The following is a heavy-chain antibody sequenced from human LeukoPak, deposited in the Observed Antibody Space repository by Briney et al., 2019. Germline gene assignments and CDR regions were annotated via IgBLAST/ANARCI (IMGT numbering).Heavy chain of an antibody. Sequence: ETLSLTCAVSGGSINRSNWWSWVRQSPGKGLEWIGEIYHSESTNYNPSLKSRVTISVDKSKNQFSLKLSSVTAADTAVYCCARARSRLYYFDYWGQGKLVTVSS. CDR2: IYHSEST. CDR1: GGSINRSNW. D-gene: IGHD5-12*01. CDR3: ARARSRLYYFDY. V-gene: IGHV4-4*01. J-gene: IGHJ4*02.